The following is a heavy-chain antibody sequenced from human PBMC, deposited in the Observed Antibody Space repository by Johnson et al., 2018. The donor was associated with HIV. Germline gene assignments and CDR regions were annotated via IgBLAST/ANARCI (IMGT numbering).Heavy chain of an antibody. D-gene: IGHD2-21*02. CDR3: ARASDSYCSADCYGDGFQI. CDR1: GFTFSSYA. J-gene: IGHJ3*02. Sequence: QVQLVESGGGVVQPGRSLRLSCAASGFTFSSYAMHWVRQAPGKGLEWVAVIWYDGSNKYYADSVKGRLTISRDNSKNTLFLQMNSLRAEDTAVYYCARASDSYCSADCYGDGFQISDQGTKVIVSS. CDR2: IWYDGSNK. V-gene: IGHV3-33*08.